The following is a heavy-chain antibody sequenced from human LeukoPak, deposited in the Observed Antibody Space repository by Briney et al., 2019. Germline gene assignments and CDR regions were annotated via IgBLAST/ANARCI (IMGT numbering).Heavy chain of an antibody. J-gene: IGHJ4*02. CDR3: AKLDGIVGPGGY. D-gene: IGHD3-22*01. Sequence: PGGSLRLSCAASGFTFDDYAMHWVRQAPGKGLEWVSGISWNSGSIGYADSVKGRFTISRDNAKNSLYLQMNSLRAEDTALYYCAKLDGIVGPGGYWGQGTLVTVSS. V-gene: IGHV3-9*01. CDR2: ISWNSGSI. CDR1: GFTFDDYA.